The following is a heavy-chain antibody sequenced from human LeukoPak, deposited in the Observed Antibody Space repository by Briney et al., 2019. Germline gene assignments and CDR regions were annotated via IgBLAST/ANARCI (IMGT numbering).Heavy chain of an antibody. Sequence: PGGSLRLSCAASGVTFSSNSMNWGRQAPGKGLEWVSSISSSSSYIYYADSVKGRFTISKDNTKNSLYLQMNRLRAEDTAEYYCASGAERCSGGSCSNFDYWGQGTLVTVSS. J-gene: IGHJ4*02. D-gene: IGHD2-15*01. V-gene: IGHV3-21*01. CDR2: ISSSSSYI. CDR3: ASGAERCSGGSCSNFDY. CDR1: GVTFSSNS.